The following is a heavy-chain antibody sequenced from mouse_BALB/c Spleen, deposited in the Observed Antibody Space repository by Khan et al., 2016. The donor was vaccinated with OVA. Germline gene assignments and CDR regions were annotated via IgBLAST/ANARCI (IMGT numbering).Heavy chain of an antibody. V-gene: IGHV1-7*01. Sequence: QVQLQQSGAELAKPGASVKMSCKASGYTFINYWILWVKQRPGQGLEWIGCINPSTGYTEYTQNFQDKATLTADKSSSTAYMQLSSLTSEDSAVYYCARRGLRWDFDYWGQGTTLTVSS. CDR1: GYTFINYW. D-gene: IGHD1-1*01. CDR2: INPSTGYT. CDR3: ARRGLRWDFDY. J-gene: IGHJ2*01.